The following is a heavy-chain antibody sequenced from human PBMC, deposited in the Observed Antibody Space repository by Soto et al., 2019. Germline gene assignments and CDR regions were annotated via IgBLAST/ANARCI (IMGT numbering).Heavy chain of an antibody. CDR3: ASGAAWNSLYCHGMDV. CDR1: GGAFTNYS. Sequence: QVHLLQSGAEVKKPGSSLKVSCKVSGGAFTNYSLNGVRHSPGQGLEWLGGIIPLHNTSNYSEKFVGRLSVTSDISSSTVSMNLSGLTSGDTATYYCASGAAWNSLYCHGMDVWGHGATGTVSS. V-gene: IGHV1-69*06. D-gene: IGHD1-7*01. CDR2: IIPLHNTS. J-gene: IGHJ6*02.